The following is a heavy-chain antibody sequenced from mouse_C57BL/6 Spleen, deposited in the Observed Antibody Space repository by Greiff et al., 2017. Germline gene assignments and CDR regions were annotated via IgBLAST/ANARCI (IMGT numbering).Heavy chain of an antibody. D-gene: IGHD2-3*01. J-gene: IGHJ4*01. V-gene: IGHV1-52*01. CDR3: ARGEDGYCAAMDY. CDR1: GYTFTSYW. CDR2: IDPSDSET. Sequence: QVQLQQPGADLVRPGSSVMLSCKASGYTFTSYWLHWVKQRPIQGLERIGNIDPSDSETHYNQKFQDRATLTVDKSSSTAYMQLSSLTSEAAAVYYCARGEDGYCAAMDYWGQGTSVTVSS.